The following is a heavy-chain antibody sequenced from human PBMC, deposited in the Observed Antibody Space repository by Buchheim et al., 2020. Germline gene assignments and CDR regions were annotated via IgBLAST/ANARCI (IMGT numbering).Heavy chain of an antibody. D-gene: IGHD4-23*01. CDR2: IYYSGRT. V-gene: IGHV4-39*01. CDR1: GGSISSSSYY. CDR3: ARQRGTTVVNPGWFDP. J-gene: IGHJ5*02. Sequence: QLQLQESGPGLVKPSETLSLTCTVSGGSISSSSYYWGWIRQPPGKGLEWIGSIYYSGRTYYNPSLKSRVTISVDPSKNQFSLKLSSVTAADTAVYYCARQRGTTVVNPGWFDPWGQGSL.